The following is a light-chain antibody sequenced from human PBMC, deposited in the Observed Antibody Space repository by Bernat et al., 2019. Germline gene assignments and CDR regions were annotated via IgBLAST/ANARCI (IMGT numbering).Light chain of an antibody. V-gene: IGLV2-18*02. CDR1: TSDIVPFTR. J-gene: IGLJ3*02. CDR3: SSYIRGSTFDWV. CDR2: EVS. Sequence: QSALTQPPSVSGSPGQSVTISCTGSTSDIVPFTRVSWYQQPPGEAPKLLLYEVSSRTSGVPDRFSGSKSGNTASLTISGLQAEDEADYFCSSYIRGSTFDWVFGGGTKLTVL.